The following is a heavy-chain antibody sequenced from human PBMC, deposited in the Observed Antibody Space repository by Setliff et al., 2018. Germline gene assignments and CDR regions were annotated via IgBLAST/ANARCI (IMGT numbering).Heavy chain of an antibody. V-gene: IGHV4-59*01. CDR2: ICYSGNT. Sequence: PSETLSLTCTVSGGSISNNYWNLIRQPPGKGLQWIGYICYSGNTNYNPSLKSRVTIPVDTSKNQFSLKLSSVTAADTAIYYCAKGRGEMDSWGQGILVTVSS. CDR3: AKGRGEMDS. CDR1: GGSISNNY. D-gene: IGHD3-10*01. J-gene: IGHJ4*02.